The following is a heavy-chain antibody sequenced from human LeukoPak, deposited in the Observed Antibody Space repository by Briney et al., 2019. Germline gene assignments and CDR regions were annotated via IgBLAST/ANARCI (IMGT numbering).Heavy chain of an antibody. J-gene: IGHJ4*02. Sequence: GGSLRLSCAASGFTFSNYWMNWVRQAPGKGLEWVANIEQDESEKSYVDSVKGRFTISRDNAKNSLYLQMSNLRAEDTAVYYCARGEFARGALFDYWGQGTLVSVSS. CDR2: IEQDESEK. V-gene: IGHV3-7*05. D-gene: IGHD3-10*01. CDR3: ARGEFARGALFDY. CDR1: GFTFSNYW.